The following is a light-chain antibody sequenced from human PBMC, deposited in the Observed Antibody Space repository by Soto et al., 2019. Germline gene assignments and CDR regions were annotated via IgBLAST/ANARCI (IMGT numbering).Light chain of an antibody. CDR2: GAS. Sequence: EVVMTQSPATLSVSPGETATLSCRASQTIGSDLAWYQQRPGQPPRFLIYGASTRATGTPARFSGSGSGTEFTLTISDLQSEDFAVYYCQQYNNWPKWTFGQGTNVELK. J-gene: IGKJ1*01. V-gene: IGKV3-15*01. CDR3: QQYNNWPKWT. CDR1: QTIGSD.